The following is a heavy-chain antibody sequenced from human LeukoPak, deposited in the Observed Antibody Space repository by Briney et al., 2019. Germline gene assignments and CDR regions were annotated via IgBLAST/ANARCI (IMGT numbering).Heavy chain of an antibody. V-gene: IGHV3-7*01. J-gene: IGHJ4*02. D-gene: IGHD3-10*01. CDR3: VPAPGG. CDR2: IKPDGTEH. CDR1: GFTFSAYW. Sequence: GGSLRLSCAASGFTFSAYWLNWVRQAPGKGLEWVANIKPDGTEHYYVDSVKGRFTISRDNAKNSLYLQMNSLRAEDTAVYYCVPAPGGWSQGTLVTVSS.